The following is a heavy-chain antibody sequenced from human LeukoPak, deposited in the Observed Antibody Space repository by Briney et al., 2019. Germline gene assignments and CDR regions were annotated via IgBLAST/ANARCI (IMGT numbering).Heavy chain of an antibody. CDR1: GGSISSYY. CDR2: IYYSGST. Sequence: SSETLSLTCTVSGGSISSYYWSWIRQPPGKGLEWIGYIYYSGSTNYNPSLKSRVTTSVDTSKNQFSLKLSSVTAADTAVYYCARDSGLYDFWLNYWGQGTLVTVSS. V-gene: IGHV4-59*01. J-gene: IGHJ4*02. D-gene: IGHD3-3*01. CDR3: ARDSGLYDFWLNY.